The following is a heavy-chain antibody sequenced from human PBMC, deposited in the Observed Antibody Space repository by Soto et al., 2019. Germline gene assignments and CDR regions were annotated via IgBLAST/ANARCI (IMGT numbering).Heavy chain of an antibody. CDR2: ISYDGSNK. V-gene: IGHV3-30-3*01. CDR3: ARDRNYYGMVV. Sequence: PGGSLRLSCAASGFTFSSYAMHWVRQAPGKGLEWVAVISYDGSNKYYADSVKGRFTISRDNSKNTLYLQMNSLRAEDTAVYYCARDRNYYGMVVWGQGTTVTVSS. CDR1: GFTFSSYA. J-gene: IGHJ6*02.